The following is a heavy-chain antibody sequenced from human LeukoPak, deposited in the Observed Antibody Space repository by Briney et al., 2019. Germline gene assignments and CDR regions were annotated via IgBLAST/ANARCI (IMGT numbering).Heavy chain of an antibody. CDR2: IYYSGST. D-gene: IGHD1-14*01. J-gene: IGHJ4*02. CDR1: GGSISSYY. V-gene: IGHV4-59*01. Sequence: SETLSLTCTVSGGSISSYYWSWIRQPPGKGLEWIGYIYYSGSTNYNPSLKSRVTISVDTSKNQFSLKLSSVTAADTAVYYCARESGPRQTKQFDNWGQGTLVTVSS. CDR3: ARESGPRQTKQFDN.